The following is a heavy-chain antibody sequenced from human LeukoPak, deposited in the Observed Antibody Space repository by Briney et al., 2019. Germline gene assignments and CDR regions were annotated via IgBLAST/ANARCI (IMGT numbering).Heavy chain of an antibody. CDR3: ARDTHDSSGGLDY. CDR1: GYTFTGYY. V-gene: IGHV1-2*06. CDR2: INPNSGGT. J-gene: IGHJ4*02. D-gene: IGHD3-22*01. Sequence: VASVKVSCKASGYTFTGYYMHWVRQAPGQGLEWMGRINPNSGGTNYAQKFQGRVTMTRDTSISTAYMELSRLRSDDTAVYNYARDTHDSSGGLDYWGQGTLVTVSS.